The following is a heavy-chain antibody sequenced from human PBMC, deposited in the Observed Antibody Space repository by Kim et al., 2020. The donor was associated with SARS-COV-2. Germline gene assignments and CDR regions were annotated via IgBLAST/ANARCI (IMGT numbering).Heavy chain of an antibody. CDR1: GGSISSGGHY. J-gene: IGHJ4*02. CDR3: ARGAPLDY. Sequence: SETLSLTCTVSGGSISSGGHYWTWIRQRPGKGLEWIGYMYNNGGTSYNPSLESRVSISGDTSKNQFSLKLSSLTAADTAVYFCARGAPLDYRGQGSLVT. CDR2: MYNNGGT. V-gene: IGHV4-31*03.